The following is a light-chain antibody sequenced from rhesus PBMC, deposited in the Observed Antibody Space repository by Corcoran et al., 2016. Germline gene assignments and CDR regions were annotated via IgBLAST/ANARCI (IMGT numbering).Light chain of an antibody. CDR1: SSDTGGYIG. Sequence: QSAMAQPPSVSKSLGESVTFSCTGPSSDTGGYIGVPWYQQHPGTAPRLLIYEVSKRPSGVSDRVSGSKSGNTAALTLTGFQAEAEAAHYCGSYRSGSTYPFGAGTRLTVL. J-gene: IGLJ1*01. V-gene: IGLV2-38*01. CDR2: EVS. CDR3: GSYRSGSTYP.